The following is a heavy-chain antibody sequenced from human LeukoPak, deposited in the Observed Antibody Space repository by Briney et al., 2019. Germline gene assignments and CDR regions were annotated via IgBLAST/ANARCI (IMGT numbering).Heavy chain of an antibody. V-gene: IGHV4-59*01. D-gene: IGHD6-13*01. J-gene: IGHJ3*02. CDR3: AGTGYSSSWSAFDI. Sequence: MASETLSLTCTVSGGSISSYYWSWIRQPPGKGLEWIGYIYYSGSTNYNPSLKSRVTISVDTSKNQFSLKLSSVTAADTAVYYCAGTGYSSSWSAFDIWGQGTMVTVSS. CDR1: GGSISSYY. CDR2: IYYSGST.